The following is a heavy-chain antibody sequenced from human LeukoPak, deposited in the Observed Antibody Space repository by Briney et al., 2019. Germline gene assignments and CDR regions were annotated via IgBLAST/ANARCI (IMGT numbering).Heavy chain of an antibody. D-gene: IGHD6-13*01. CDR1: GFTFSSYG. CDR2: ISYDGSQK. Sequence: PGRSLRISCAASGFTFSSYGMHWVREAPGQGLGWLAIISYDGSQKYYADSVKGRFTISRDNSKNTLYLQMNSLGPEDTAVYYCAKKIATASSLVAFDIWGQGTMVTVSS. V-gene: IGHV3-30*18. J-gene: IGHJ3*02. CDR3: AKKIATASSLVAFDI.